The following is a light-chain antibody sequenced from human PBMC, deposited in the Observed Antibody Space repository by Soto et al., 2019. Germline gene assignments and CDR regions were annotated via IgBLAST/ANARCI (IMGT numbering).Light chain of an antibody. CDR2: GTS. Sequence: EIVMTQSPVALSVSPGERAALSCRASQSVGRNFAWYQHRPGQAPRVLIYGTSTRATGVPARFSGTGSGTDFTLTISSLQSEDFAVYYCQQYNNWPYTGGHCTRLEIK. J-gene: IGKJ2*01. CDR3: QQYNNWPYT. CDR1: QSVGRN. V-gene: IGKV3-15*01.